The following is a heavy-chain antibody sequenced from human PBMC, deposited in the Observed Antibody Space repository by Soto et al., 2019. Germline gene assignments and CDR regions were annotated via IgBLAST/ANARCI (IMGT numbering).Heavy chain of an antibody. V-gene: IGHV3-11*01. Sequence: GGSLRIPCAASGFTFSEYHMSWIPPAPGKGLDWVSYISSSGGAIYHADSVKGRFTISRDNVKNSLYLQMNSLRAEDTAVYSCARIHRGYSYGPIDYWGQGTLVTVSS. CDR1: GFTFSEYH. CDR2: ISSSGGAI. D-gene: IGHD5-18*01. J-gene: IGHJ4*02. CDR3: ARIHRGYSYGPIDY.